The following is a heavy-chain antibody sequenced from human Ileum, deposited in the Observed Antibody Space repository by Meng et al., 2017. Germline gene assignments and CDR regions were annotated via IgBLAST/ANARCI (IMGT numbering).Heavy chain of an antibody. J-gene: IGHJ4*02. CDR3: ASGSGSLDY. CDR2: TYYRSKWYS. V-gene: IGHV6-1*01. Sequence: QVQLQQSGPGLVEPSQTLSFTCAVSGGSVSSNIAAWNWIRQSPLRGLEWLGRTYYRSKWYSEYAVSVKSRISITPDTSKNQFSLQMNSVTPEDTAVYYCASGSGSLDYWGPGTLVTVSS. D-gene: IGHD3-3*01. CDR1: GGSVSSNIAA.